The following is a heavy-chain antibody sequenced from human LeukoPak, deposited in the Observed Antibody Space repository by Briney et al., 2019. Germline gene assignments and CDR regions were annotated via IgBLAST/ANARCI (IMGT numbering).Heavy chain of an antibody. CDR2: GFYSGSA. CDR3: ARLRGAMTPVTSDFDY. D-gene: IGHD4-17*01. CDR1: GGSISGSSHY. V-gene: IGHV4-39*01. J-gene: IGHJ4*02. Sequence: PSETLFLTCTVSGGSISGSSHYWAWIRQPPGKGLEWIGSGFYSGSAYYNPSLKSRVTISVDTSKNQFSLNLSSLTAADTAVYYCARLRGAMTPVTSDFDYWGQGTLVTVSS.